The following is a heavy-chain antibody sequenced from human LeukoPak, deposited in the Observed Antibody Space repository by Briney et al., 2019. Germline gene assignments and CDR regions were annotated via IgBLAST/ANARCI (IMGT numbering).Heavy chain of an antibody. CDR2: IYYSGST. V-gene: IGHV4-39*07. D-gene: IGHD3-22*01. Sequence: SETLSLTCTVSGGSISSSSYYWGWIRQPPGKGLEWIGSIYYSGSTYYNPSLKSRVTISVDTSKNQFSLKLSSVTAADTAVYYCARDQGSSGYWPLDWGQGTLVTVSS. J-gene: IGHJ4*02. CDR3: ARDQGSSGYWPLD. CDR1: GGSISSSSYY.